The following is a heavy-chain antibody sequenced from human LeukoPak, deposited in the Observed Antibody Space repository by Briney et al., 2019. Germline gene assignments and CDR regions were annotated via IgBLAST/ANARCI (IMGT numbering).Heavy chain of an antibody. J-gene: IGHJ4*02. Sequence: PSETLSLTCTVSGGSINSYNWDWIRQPPGKGLEWIGHIYYSGSSNYNPSLKSRVTISVDTSKNQFSLKLSSVTAADTAVYYCARGWPSFDYWGQGTLVTVSS. CDR1: GGSINSYN. V-gene: IGHV4-59*01. D-gene: IGHD6-13*01. CDR2: IYYSGSS. CDR3: ARGWPSFDY.